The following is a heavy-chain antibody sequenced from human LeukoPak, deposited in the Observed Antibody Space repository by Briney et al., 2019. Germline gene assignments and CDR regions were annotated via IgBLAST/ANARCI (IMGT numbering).Heavy chain of an antibody. Sequence: SETLSLTCAVYGGSFSGYYWSWIRQPPGKGLEWIGEINHSGSTNYNPSLKSRVTISVDTSKNQFSLKLSSVTAADTAVYYCARVGSGWYGGPWGQGTLVTVSS. V-gene: IGHV4-34*01. J-gene: IGHJ5*02. CDR3: ARVGSGWYGGP. CDR1: GGSFSGYY. CDR2: INHSGST. D-gene: IGHD6-19*01.